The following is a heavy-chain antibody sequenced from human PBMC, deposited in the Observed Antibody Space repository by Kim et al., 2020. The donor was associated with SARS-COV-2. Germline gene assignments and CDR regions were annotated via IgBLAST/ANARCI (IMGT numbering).Heavy chain of an antibody. V-gene: IGHV1-46*01. CDR3: AREGAQGSSSWAGPFDY. CDR1: GYTFTSYY. Sequence: ASVKVSCKASGYTFTSYYMHWVRQAPGQGLEWMGIINPSGGSTSYAQKFQGRVTMTRDTSTSTVYMELSSLRSEDTAVYYCAREGAQGSSSWAGPFDYWGQGTLVTVSS. D-gene: IGHD6-13*01. CDR2: INPSGGST. J-gene: IGHJ4*02.